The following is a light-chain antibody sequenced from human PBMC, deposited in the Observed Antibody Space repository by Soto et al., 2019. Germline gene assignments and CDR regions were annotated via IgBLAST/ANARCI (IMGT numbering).Light chain of an antibody. CDR1: QSLLHSNGNYY. V-gene: IGKV2-28*01. J-gene: IGKJ5*01. Sequence: DIVVTQSPLFLPVSPGEPASISCRSSQSLLHSNGNYYLDWYLQKPGQAPQVLIYMGSNRASGVPDRFSGSGSGTDSTLTITRVAAEDVGVYYCMQTLQSRTFGQGTRLDIK. CDR3: MQTLQSRT. CDR2: MGS.